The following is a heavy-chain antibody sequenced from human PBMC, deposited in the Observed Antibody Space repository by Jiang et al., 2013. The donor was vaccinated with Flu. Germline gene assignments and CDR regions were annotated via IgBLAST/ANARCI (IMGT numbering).Heavy chain of an antibody. D-gene: IGHD3-22*01. CDR2: IIPIFDTA. V-gene: IGHV1-69*06. CDR1: GGTFSSSA. J-gene: IGHJ4*02. Sequence: SGAEVKKPGSSVKVSCKASGGTFSSSAISWVRQAPGQGLEWMGGIIPIFDTANYAQKFQGTVTITADKSTNTAYMELSSLRSEDTAVYYCARGPDSSAYYYFYWGQGTLVTVSS. CDR3: ARGPDSSAYYYFY.